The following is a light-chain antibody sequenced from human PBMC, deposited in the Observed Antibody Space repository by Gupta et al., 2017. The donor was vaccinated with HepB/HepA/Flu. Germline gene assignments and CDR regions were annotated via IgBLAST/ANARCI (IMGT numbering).Light chain of an antibody. CDR3: CSYESGNTVV. V-gene: IGLV2-23*02. CDR1: SSDVGSYNL. J-gene: IGLJ2*01. Sequence: QSALTQPPSVSGCPGQSITVSCTGTSSDVGSYNLVSWYQQHPAKAPKLLIYDVSKRPSGVSNRFSGSKSGSTASLTISGLHSEDEADYYCCSYESGNTVVFGRGTKVTVL. CDR2: DVS.